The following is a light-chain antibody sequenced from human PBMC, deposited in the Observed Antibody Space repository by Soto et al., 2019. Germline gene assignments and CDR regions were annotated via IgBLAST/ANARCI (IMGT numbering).Light chain of an antibody. CDR3: SSYTSNNTLV. J-gene: IGLJ1*01. Sequence: QSARTQPASVSVSPGQSITISCTGTSSDIGGYNYVSWFQQHPGKAPKLMIYEVRNRPSGVSNRFSGSKSGNTASLTISGLQAEDETDYYCSSYTSNNTLVFGTGTKVTVL. CDR2: EVR. V-gene: IGLV2-14*01. CDR1: SSDIGGYNY.